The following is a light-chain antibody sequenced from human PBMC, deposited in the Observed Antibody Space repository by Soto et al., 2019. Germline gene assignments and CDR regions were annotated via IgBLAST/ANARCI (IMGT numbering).Light chain of an antibody. Sequence: EIVLTQSPGTLSLAPGERATLSCRASQTITSIYLSWYQHKPGQAPRLLIYGASGRTTDLPDRFSGSGSGTDFTLTIRRLEPEDFAVYYCQYYGDSPRVTCGPGTQVVF. CDR3: QYYGDSPRVT. CDR1: QTITSIY. V-gene: IGKV3-20*01. J-gene: IGKJ3*01. CDR2: GAS.